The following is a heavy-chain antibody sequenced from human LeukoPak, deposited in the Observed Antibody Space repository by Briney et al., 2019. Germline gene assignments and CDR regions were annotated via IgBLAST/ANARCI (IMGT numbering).Heavy chain of an antibody. CDR1: GGSISSYY. V-gene: IGHV4-59*01. CDR3: AITVTTNYFDY. J-gene: IGHJ4*02. Sequence: SETLSVTCTVSGGSISSYYWSWIRQPPGKGVEWIGYIYYSGSTNYNPSLKSRVTISVDTSKNQFSLKLSTVTAADTAVYYCAITVTTNYFDYWGQGTLVTASS. D-gene: IGHD4-17*01. CDR2: IYYSGST.